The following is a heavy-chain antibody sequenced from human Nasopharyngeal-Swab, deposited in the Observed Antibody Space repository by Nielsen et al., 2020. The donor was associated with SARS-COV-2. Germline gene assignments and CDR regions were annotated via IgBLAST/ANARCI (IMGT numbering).Heavy chain of an antibody. J-gene: IGHJ4*02. Sequence: WVRQAPGQGLEWMGGIIPIFGTANYAQKFQGRVTITADKSTSTAYMELSSLRSEDTAVYYCAGDRATNYFDYWGQGTLVTVSS. V-gene: IGHV1-69*06. CDR2: IIPIFGTA. CDR3: AGDRATNYFDY.